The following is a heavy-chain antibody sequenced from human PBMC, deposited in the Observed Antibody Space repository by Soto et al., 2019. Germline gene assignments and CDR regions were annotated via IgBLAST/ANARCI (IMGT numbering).Heavy chain of an antibody. CDR3: AKKSYYYDTSGYSEYFQH. CDR1: GFTFTSFA. V-gene: IGHV3-23*01. Sequence: GGSLRLSCAASGFTFTSFAMSWVRQAPGKGLEWVAAVSGNGATTHYADSVKGRFTVSRDNSRNTVYLQLNSLRAEDTAVFYCAKKSYYYDTSGYSEYFQHWGQGTLVTVSS. CDR2: VSGNGATT. D-gene: IGHD3-22*01. J-gene: IGHJ1*01.